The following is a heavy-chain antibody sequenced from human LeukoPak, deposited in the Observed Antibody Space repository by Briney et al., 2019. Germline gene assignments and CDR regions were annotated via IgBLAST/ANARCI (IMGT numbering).Heavy chain of an antibody. Sequence: GGSLRLSCAASGFTVSSNYMSWVRRAPGKGLEWVSYISSSGSTIYYADSVKGRFTISRDNAKNSLYLQMNSLRAEDTAVYYCAKDISGILWWCLDYWGQGTLVTVSS. J-gene: IGHJ4*02. V-gene: IGHV3-11*01. CDR1: GFTVSSNY. D-gene: IGHD2-21*01. CDR3: AKDISGILWWCLDY. CDR2: ISSSGSTI.